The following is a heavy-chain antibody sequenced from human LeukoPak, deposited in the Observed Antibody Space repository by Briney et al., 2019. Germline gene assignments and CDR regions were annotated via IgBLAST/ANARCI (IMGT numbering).Heavy chain of an antibody. CDR1: GYTFTSYY. V-gene: IGHV1-8*01. CDR2: MNPNSGNT. D-gene: IGHD3-10*01. J-gene: IGHJ4*02. CDR3: ARGMVRGKTLFDY. Sequence: GASVKVSCKASGYTFTSYYINWVRQATGQGPEWMGWMNPNSGNTGYAQKFQGRVTMTRNTSISTAYMELSSLRSEDTAVYYCARGMVRGKTLFDYWGQGTLVTVSS.